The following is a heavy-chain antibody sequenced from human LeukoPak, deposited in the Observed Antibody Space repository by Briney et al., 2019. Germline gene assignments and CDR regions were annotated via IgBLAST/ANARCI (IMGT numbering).Heavy chain of an antibody. CDR2: INHSGST. CDR3: ARARCSGDSCYTGYY. Sequence: SGTLSLTCAVSGGSFNYYYWNWIRQPLGRGLEWIGEINHSGSTNYNPSLKSRVTMSVDTSKNQISLKMSSVTAADTAVYFCARARCSGDSCYTGYYWGQGTLVTVSS. CDR1: GGSFNYYY. D-gene: IGHD2-15*01. J-gene: IGHJ4*02. V-gene: IGHV4-34*01.